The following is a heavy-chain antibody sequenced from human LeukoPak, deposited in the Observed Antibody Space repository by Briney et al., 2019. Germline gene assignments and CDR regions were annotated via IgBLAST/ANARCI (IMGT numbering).Heavy chain of an antibody. Sequence: ASVKVSCKASGYTFTSYDINWVRQATGQGLEWMGWMNPNSGNTGYAQKFQGRVTITRNTSISTAYMELSSLRSEDTAVYYCATSFLAAAGSSGAFDIWGQGTMVTVSS. D-gene: IGHD6-13*01. CDR1: GYTFTSYD. CDR2: MNPNSGNT. V-gene: IGHV1-8*03. J-gene: IGHJ3*02. CDR3: ATSFLAAAGSSGAFDI.